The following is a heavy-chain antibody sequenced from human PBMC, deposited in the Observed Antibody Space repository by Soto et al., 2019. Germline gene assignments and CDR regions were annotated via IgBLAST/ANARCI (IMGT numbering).Heavy chain of an antibody. CDR3: ARDWAYYYDSSGYSGLFDY. D-gene: IGHD3-22*01. J-gene: IGHJ4*02. Sequence: ASVKVSCKASGYTFTSYGISWVRQAPGQGPEWMGWISAYNGNTNYAQKLQGRVTMTTDPSTSTAYMGLRSLRSDDTAVYYCARDWAYYYDSSGYSGLFDYWGQGTLVTVSS. CDR1: GYTFTSYG. V-gene: IGHV1-18*04. CDR2: ISAYNGNT.